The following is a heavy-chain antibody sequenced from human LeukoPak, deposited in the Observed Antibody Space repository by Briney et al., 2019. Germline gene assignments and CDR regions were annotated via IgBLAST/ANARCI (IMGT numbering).Heavy chain of an antibody. J-gene: IGHJ3*02. V-gene: IGHV1-18*01. CDR2: ISAYNGNT. D-gene: IGHD2-2*02. Sequence: ASVKVSCKASGYTFTSYGISWVRQAPGQGLEWMGWISAYNGNTNYAQKLQGRVTMTTDTSTSTAYMELRSLRSDDTAVYYCSRYCSSTSCYKFDAFDIWGQGTMVTVSS. CDR3: SRYCSSTSCYKFDAFDI. CDR1: GYTFTSYG.